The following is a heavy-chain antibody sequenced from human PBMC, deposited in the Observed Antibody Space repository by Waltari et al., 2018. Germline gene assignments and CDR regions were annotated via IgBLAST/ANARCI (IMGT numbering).Heavy chain of an antibody. Sequence: QVQLQQWGAGLLKPSEPFSLTCAVYGGSSIGSYGSWIRQPPGKGLEWIGEINHSGRTNYNPSLKSRVTISVDTSKNQFSLKLSSVTAADTAVYYCARAIVGADYWGQGTLVTVSS. CDR3: ARAIVGADY. J-gene: IGHJ4*02. D-gene: IGHD1-26*01. CDR1: GGSSIGSY. V-gene: IGHV4-34*01. CDR2: INHSGRT.